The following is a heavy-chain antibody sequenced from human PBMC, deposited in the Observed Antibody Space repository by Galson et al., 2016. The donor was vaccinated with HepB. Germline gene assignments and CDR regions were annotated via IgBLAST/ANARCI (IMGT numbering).Heavy chain of an antibody. J-gene: IGHJ3*02. V-gene: IGHV1-46*02. CDR3: ARDPPVGYDFWRGAFDM. D-gene: IGHD3-3*01. CDR1: GDTSDRNY. Sequence: SVKVSCKASGDTSDRNYMHWVRQAPGQGLEWMGLVNPRGRSTTYAQKFQGRVTMTWDTSTSTAYMELSSLRSEDTAMYYCARDPPVGYDFWRGAFDMWGQGTRVIVSS. CDR2: VNPRGRST.